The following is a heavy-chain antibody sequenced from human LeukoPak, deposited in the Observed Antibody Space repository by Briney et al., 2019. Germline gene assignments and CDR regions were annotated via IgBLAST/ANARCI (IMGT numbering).Heavy chain of an antibody. Sequence: SETLSLTCAVYGGSFSGYYWSWIRQPPGKGLEWIGEINHSRSTNYNPSLKSRVTISVDTSKNQFSLKLSSVTAADTAVYYCARVNAAAARTRTTKYYGMDVWGKGTTVTVSS. CDR2: INHSRST. J-gene: IGHJ6*04. CDR3: ARVNAAAARTRTTKYYGMDV. D-gene: IGHD6-13*01. V-gene: IGHV4-34*01. CDR1: GGSFSGYY.